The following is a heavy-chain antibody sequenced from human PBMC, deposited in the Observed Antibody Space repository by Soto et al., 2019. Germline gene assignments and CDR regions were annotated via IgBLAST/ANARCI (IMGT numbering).Heavy chain of an antibody. Sequence: VGSLRLSCAASGFTFSSYSMNWVRQAPGKGLEWVSYISSSSSTIYYADSVKGRFTISRDNAKNSLYLQMNSLRDEDTAVYYCAMRPYSSSWFHAAEYFQHWGQGTLVTVSS. J-gene: IGHJ1*01. V-gene: IGHV3-48*02. CDR2: ISSSSSTI. D-gene: IGHD6-13*01. CDR1: GFTFSSYS. CDR3: AMRPYSSSWFHAAEYFQH.